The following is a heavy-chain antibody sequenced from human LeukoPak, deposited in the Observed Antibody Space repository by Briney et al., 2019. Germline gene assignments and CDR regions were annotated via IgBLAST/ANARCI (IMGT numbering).Heavy chain of an antibody. D-gene: IGHD3-22*01. V-gene: IGHV3-23*01. Sequence: GGSLRLSCAASGFTFSSYAMSWVRQAPGKGLEWVSAIDSGGSTYYADSVKGRFTISRDNSKNTLYLQMNSLRAEDTAVYYCAKDKPTPGHYYDSSGAFDYWGQGTLVTVSS. J-gene: IGHJ4*02. CDR1: GFTFSSYA. CDR3: AKDKPTPGHYYDSSGAFDY. CDR2: IDSGGST.